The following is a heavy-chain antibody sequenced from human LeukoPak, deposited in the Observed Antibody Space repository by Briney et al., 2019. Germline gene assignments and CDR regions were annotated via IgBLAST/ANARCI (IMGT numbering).Heavy chain of an antibody. CDR1: GGSISSYY. D-gene: IGHD3-10*01. V-gene: IGHV4-59*12. J-gene: IGHJ4*02. Sequence: PSETLSLTCTVSGGSISSYYWSWIRQPPGKGLEWIGYIYYSGSTNYNPSLKSRVTISVDTSKNQFSLKLSSVTAADTAVYYCARDPELLWFGEPKSNWGQGTLVTVSS. CDR2: IYYSGST. CDR3: ARDPELLWFGEPKSN.